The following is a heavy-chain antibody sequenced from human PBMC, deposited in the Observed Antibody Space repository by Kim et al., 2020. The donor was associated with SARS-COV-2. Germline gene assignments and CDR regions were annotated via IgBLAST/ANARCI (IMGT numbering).Heavy chain of an antibody. CDR1: GYTFTSYA. Sequence: ASVKVSCKASGYTFTSYAMNWVRQAPGQGLEWMGWINTNTGNPTYAQGFTGRFVFSLDTSVSTAYLQISSLKAEDTAVYYCARVALWFGELNFDYWGQGTLVTVSS. CDR3: ARVALWFGELNFDY. J-gene: IGHJ4*02. D-gene: IGHD3-10*01. CDR2: INTNTGNP. V-gene: IGHV7-4-1*02.